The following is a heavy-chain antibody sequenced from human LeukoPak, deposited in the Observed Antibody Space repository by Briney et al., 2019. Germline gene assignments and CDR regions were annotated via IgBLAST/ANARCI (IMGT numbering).Heavy chain of an antibody. CDR3: ARAIRNQLLSDY. D-gene: IGHD2-2*01. V-gene: IGHV1-8*01. J-gene: IGHJ4*02. CDR1: GYTFSSFD. CDR2: MNPNSLNT. Sequence: ASVNVSCKTSGYTFSSFDVIWVRQATGQGLEWIGWMNPNSLNTGYAQKFRGRVTMTGDTSISTAYMELSSLISEDTAVYYCARAIRNQLLSDYWGQGSLVTVSS.